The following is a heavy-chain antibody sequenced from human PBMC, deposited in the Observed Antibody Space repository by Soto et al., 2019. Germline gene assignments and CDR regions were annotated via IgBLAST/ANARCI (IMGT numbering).Heavy chain of an antibody. D-gene: IGHD6-6*01. CDR3: AKAKGSYSSSSVGTSLDY. CDR2: ISWNSGSI. CDR1: GFTFDDYA. Sequence: LRLSCAASGFTFDDYAMHWVRQAPGKGLEWVSGISWNSGSIGYADSVKGRFTISRDNAKNSLYLQMNSLRAEDTALYYCAKAKGSYSSSSVGTSLDYWGQGTLVTVSS. V-gene: IGHV3-9*01. J-gene: IGHJ4*02.